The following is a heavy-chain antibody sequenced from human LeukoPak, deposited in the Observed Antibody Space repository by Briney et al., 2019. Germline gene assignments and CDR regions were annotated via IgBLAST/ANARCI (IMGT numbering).Heavy chain of an antibody. CDR1: GGSISSYY. Sequence: PSETLSLTCTVSGGSISSYYWSWIRQPPGKGLEWIGYIYYSGSTNYNPSLKSRVTISVDTSKNQFSLKLSSVTAADTAVYYCARVYIAAAENWFDPWGQGTLVTVSS. D-gene: IGHD6-13*01. J-gene: IGHJ5*02. CDR2: IYYSGST. V-gene: IGHV4-59*12. CDR3: ARVYIAAAENWFDP.